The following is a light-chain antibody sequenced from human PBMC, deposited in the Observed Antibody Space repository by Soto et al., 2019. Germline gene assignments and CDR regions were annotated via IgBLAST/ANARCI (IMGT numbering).Light chain of an antibody. CDR1: QSVSSN. J-gene: IGKJ4*01. Sequence: EIVMTQSPATLSVSPGERATLSCRASQSVSSNLAWYQQKPGQAHRLLIYGASTRATVIPARFSGSGSGTAFTLTISSLQSEDFAVYYCQKYNTWPLTFGGGTKVEIK. CDR2: GAS. V-gene: IGKV3D-15*01. CDR3: QKYNTWPLT.